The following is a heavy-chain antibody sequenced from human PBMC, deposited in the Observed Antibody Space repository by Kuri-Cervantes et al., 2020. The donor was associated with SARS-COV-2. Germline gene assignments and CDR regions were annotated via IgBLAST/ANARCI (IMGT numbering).Heavy chain of an antibody. CDR1: GYTFTSYG. J-gene: IGHJ6*03. V-gene: IGHV1-18*01. CDR3: ARDWRDIVVVPAAPPLYYMDV. Sequence: ASVKVSCKASGYTFTSYGISWVRQAPGQGLEWMGWISAYNGNTNYAQKLQGRVTMTTVTSTSSAYMELRSLRSDDTAVYYCARDWRDIVVVPAAPPLYYMDVWGKGTTVTVSS. D-gene: IGHD2-2*01. CDR2: ISAYNGNT.